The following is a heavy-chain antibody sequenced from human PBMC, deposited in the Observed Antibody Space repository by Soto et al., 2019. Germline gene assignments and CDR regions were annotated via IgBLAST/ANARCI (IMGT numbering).Heavy chain of an antibody. CDR3: AKEGEHSSGWANFDY. V-gene: IGHV3-23*01. Sequence: EVQLLESGGGLVQPGGSLRLSCAASGFTFSSYAMSWVRQAPGKGLEWVSAISGSGGSTYYADSVKGRFTISRDNSKNTLYLQRNSLRAEDTAAYYCAKEGEHSSGWANFDYWGQGALVTVSS. D-gene: IGHD6-19*01. CDR2: ISGSGGST. J-gene: IGHJ4*02. CDR1: GFTFSSYA.